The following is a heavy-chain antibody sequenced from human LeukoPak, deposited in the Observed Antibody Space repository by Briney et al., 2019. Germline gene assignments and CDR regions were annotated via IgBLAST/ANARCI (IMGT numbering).Heavy chain of an antibody. J-gene: IGHJ4*02. CDR2: IYHSGST. CDR3: ARGSPSGITGTTPGAFDY. V-gene: IGHV4-38-2*02. CDR1: GYSISSGYY. D-gene: IGHD1-20*01. Sequence: SETLSLTCTVSGYSISSGYYWGWIRQPPGKGLEWIGSIYHSGSTYYNPSLKSRVTISVDTSKNQFSLKLSSVTAADTAVYYCARGSPSGITGTTPGAFDYWGQGTLVTVSS.